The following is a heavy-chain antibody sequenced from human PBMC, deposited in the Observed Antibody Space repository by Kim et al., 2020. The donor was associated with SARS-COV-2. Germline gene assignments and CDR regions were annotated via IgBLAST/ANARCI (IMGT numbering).Heavy chain of an antibody. CDR2: GTT. J-gene: IGHJ4*02. V-gene: IGHV1-46*01. CDR3: ARDLEGFDY. D-gene: IGHD1-1*01. Sequence: GTTTYEQRFQGRVTMTSDTPTRTGYMELSSLTSEDTAVYYCARDLEGFDYWGQGTLVTVSS.